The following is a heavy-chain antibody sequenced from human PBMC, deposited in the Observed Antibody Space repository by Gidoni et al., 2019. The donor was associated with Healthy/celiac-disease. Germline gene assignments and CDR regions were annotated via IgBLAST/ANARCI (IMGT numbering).Heavy chain of an antibody. CDR2: ISGSGGST. Sequence: EVQLLESGGGLVQPGGSLRLSCAASGFTFSSYAMSWVRQAPGKGLDWVSAISGSGGSTYYADSVKGRFTISRDNSKNTLYLQMNSLRAEDTAVYYCAKDSKGRVRRPAGPIDYWGQGTLVTVSS. CDR3: AKDSKGRVRRPAGPIDY. D-gene: IGHD2-2*01. CDR1: GFTFSSYA. V-gene: IGHV3-23*01. J-gene: IGHJ4*02.